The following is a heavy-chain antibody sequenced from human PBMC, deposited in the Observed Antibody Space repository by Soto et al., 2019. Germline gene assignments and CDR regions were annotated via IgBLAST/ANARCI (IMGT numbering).Heavy chain of an antibody. V-gene: IGHV6-1*01. CDR1: GDSVSRNSAA. Sequence: SQTLSLTCAISGDSVSRNSAAWNGIRQAPSRGLEWLGRTYYRSKWYNDYAVSVKSRITINPDTSKNQFSLQLNSVTPEDTAVYYCARAVALQPSYHYYGMDVWGQGTTVTVSS. CDR2: TYYRSKWYN. J-gene: IGHJ6*02. CDR3: ARAVALQPSYHYYGMDV. D-gene: IGHD5-12*01.